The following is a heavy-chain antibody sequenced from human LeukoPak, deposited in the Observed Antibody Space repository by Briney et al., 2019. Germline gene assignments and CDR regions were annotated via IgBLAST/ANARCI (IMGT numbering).Heavy chain of an antibody. CDR1: GFTFDDYG. CDR2: ISYDGNNR. D-gene: IGHD3-22*01. V-gene: IGHV3-30*03. Sequence: GGSLRLSCAASGFTFDDYGMHWVRQAPGKGLEWVAVISYDGNNRYYADSVKGRLTISRDNSKNTLYLQMNSLRPEDTAVYYCARLSRYDSSGYKGSSDYWGQGTLVTVSS. J-gene: IGHJ4*02. CDR3: ARLSRYDSSGYKGSSDY.